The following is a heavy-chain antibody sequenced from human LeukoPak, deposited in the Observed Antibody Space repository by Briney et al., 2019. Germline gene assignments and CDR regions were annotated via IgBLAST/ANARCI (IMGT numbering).Heavy chain of an antibody. Sequence: PSETLSLTCTVSGGSISSSSYYWGWIRQPPGKGLEWIGSIYYSGSTYYNPSLKSRVTISVDTSKNQFSLKLSSVTAADTAVYYCARHLGRFGELFSYWGQGTLVTVSS. CDR2: IYYSGST. CDR1: GGSISSSSYY. D-gene: IGHD3-10*01. CDR3: ARHLGRFGELFSY. J-gene: IGHJ4*02. V-gene: IGHV4-39*01.